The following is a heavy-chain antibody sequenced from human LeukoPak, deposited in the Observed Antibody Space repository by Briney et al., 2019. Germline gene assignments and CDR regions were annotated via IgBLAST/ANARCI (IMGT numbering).Heavy chain of an antibody. V-gene: IGHV4-30-4*08. J-gene: IGHJ4*02. D-gene: IGHD3-3*01. Sequence: SQTLSLTCTVSGGSISSGDYYWSWIRQPPGKGLEWIGYIYYSGSTYYNPSLKSRVTISVDTSKNQFSPKLSSVTAADTAVYYCASDDLSSRAAYWGQGTLVTVSS. CDR1: GGSISSGDYY. CDR3: ASDDLSSRAAY. CDR2: IYYSGST.